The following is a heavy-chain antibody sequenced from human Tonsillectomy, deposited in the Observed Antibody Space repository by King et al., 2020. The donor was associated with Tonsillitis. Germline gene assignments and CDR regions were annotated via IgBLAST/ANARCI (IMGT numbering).Heavy chain of an antibody. CDR3: AKAPTWSYMTLWYQEGEGNAFDI. Sequence: VQLVESGGGLVQPGGSLRLSCAASGFTFSSYWMHWVRQAPGKGLVWVSRISSDGSSTMYADSVKGRFTISRDNAKNTLYLQMNSLRAEDTAVYYCAKAPTWSYMTLWYQEGEGNAFDIWGQGTMVTVSS. CDR2: ISSDGSST. D-gene: IGHD1-26*01. CDR1: GFTFSSYW. V-gene: IGHV3-74*03. J-gene: IGHJ3*02.